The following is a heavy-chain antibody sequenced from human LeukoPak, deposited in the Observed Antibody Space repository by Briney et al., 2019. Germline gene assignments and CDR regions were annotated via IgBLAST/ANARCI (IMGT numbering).Heavy chain of an antibody. D-gene: IGHD2-2*01. V-gene: IGHV1-24*01. CDR3: ATGVFCATTTCPGYQHYYYFMDV. J-gene: IGHJ6*03. CDR2: FDRKNGDT. Sequence: ASVKVSCKFSGFTLADLSMHWVRQAHGKGLEWVGGFDRKNGDTIYAQRFRGRVTLTEDTSTGTAYMDLSSLSADDTAVYYCATGVFCATTTCPGYQHYYYFMDVWGKGTTVTVSS. CDR1: GFTLADLS.